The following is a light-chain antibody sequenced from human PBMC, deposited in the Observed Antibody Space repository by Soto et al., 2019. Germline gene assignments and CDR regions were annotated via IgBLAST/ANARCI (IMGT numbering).Light chain of an antibody. CDR2: EVN. J-gene: IGLJ1*01. CDR3: SSYAGSSNV. Sequence: QSALTQPPSASGSPGQSVAISCTGTSSDVGGYNYVSWYQQHPGKAPKLMIYEVNKRPSGVPARFSGTKSGNTASLTVSGLKAEDEADYYCSSYAGSSNVFGTGTKLTVL. CDR1: SSDVGGYNY. V-gene: IGLV2-8*01.